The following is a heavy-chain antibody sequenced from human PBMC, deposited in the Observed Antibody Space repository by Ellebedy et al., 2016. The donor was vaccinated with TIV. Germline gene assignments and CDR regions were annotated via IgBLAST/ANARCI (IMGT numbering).Heavy chain of an antibody. V-gene: IGHV3-7*01. CDR2: IKQDGGEK. J-gene: IGHJ4*02. Sequence: GGSLRLSXPASGFTFSSYSMSWVRQAPGKGLEWVANIKQDGGEKNYVDSVKGRFTISRDNAQNSLYLQMNSLRAEDTAVYYCARVLGVTAIYYWGQGTLVTVSS. CDR3: ARVLGVTAIYY. D-gene: IGHD2-21*02. CDR1: GFTFSSYS.